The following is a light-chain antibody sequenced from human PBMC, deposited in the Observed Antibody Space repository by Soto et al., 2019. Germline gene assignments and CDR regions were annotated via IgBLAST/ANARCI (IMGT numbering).Light chain of an antibody. CDR2: TVS. Sequence: ENVLTQSPGTLSLSAGERATLSCRASQIVGSNSIAWYQQRPGQAPRLLIDTVSSRATGIPDRFTGSGSGTDFTLTINGLEPEDFAMYYCQQYADSSGAFGPGTKVETK. CDR3: QQYADSSGA. J-gene: IGKJ3*01. V-gene: IGKV3-20*01. CDR1: QIVGSNS.